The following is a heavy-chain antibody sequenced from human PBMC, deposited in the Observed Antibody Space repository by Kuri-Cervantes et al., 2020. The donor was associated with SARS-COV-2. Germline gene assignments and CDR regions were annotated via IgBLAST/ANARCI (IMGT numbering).Heavy chain of an antibody. D-gene: IGHD2-2*01. CDR1: GFSLSTSGVG. J-gene: IGHJ5*02. Sequence: SGPTLVKPTQTLTLTCTFSGFSLSTSGVGVGWIRQPPGKALEWLALIYWDDDKRYGPSLKSRLTITKDTSKNQVVLTMTNMDPVDTATYYCAHGARYCSSTSCYNWFDPWGQGTLVTVSS. CDR2: IYWDDDK. CDR3: AHGARYCSSTSCYNWFDP. V-gene: IGHV2-5*05.